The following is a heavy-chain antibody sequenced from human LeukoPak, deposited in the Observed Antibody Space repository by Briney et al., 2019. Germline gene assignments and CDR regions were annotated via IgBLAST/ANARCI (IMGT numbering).Heavy chain of an antibody. J-gene: IGHJ4*01. V-gene: IGHV1-2*06. CDR3: ARTDGVDY. D-gene: IGHD4-17*01. Sequence: ASVKVSCKSSGYTFTGYYIHWLRQAPGQGLEWMGRINPSIGDTNYSQKFQGRVTMTRDTSISTAYMELSRLRSDDTAVYYCARTDGVDYWGQGTLVTVSS. CDR1: GYTFTGYY. CDR2: INPSIGDT.